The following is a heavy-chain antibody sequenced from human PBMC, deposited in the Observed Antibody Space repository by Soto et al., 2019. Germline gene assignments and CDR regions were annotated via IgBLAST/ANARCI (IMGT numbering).Heavy chain of an antibody. CDR3: ASPFYYGDYVVGWFDP. CDR1: GGSISSSSYY. D-gene: IGHD4-17*01. CDR2: IYYSGST. J-gene: IGHJ5*02. Sequence: QLQLQESGPGLVKPSETLSLTCTVSGGSISSSSYYWGWIRQPPGKGLEWIGSIYYSGSTYYNPSLKRRVTISVDTSKDQFSLKLSSVTAADTAVYYCASPFYYGDYVVGWFDPWGQGTLVTVSS. V-gene: IGHV4-39*01.